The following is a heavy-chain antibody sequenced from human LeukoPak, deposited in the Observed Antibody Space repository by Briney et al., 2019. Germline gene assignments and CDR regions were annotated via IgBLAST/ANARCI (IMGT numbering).Heavy chain of an antibody. D-gene: IGHD3-16*02. CDR3: TSVGGVIVIENFDY. Sequence: PGGSLRLSCAASGFTFSNAWMSWVRQAPGKGLEWVGRIKSKTDGGTTDYAASVKGRFTISRDDSKNTLYLQMNSLKTEDTAVYYCTSVGGVIVIENFDYWGQGTLVTVSS. V-gene: IGHV3-15*01. CDR1: GFTFSNAW. CDR2: IKSKTDGGTT. J-gene: IGHJ4*02.